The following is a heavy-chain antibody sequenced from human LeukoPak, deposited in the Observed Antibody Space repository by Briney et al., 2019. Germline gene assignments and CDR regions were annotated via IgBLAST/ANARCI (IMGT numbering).Heavy chain of an antibody. CDR1: ALPFSVSW. CDR2: INQDGTEK. CDR3: AKSSGARYFDWLLTEAYAFGI. Sequence: GRSLRPSCAPSALPFSVSWVSWVRQAPGKGLEWVANINQDGTEKYYVDSVKGRFTISRDYAKNSLYLQMNSLRAEDTAVYYCAKSSGARYFDWLLTEAYAFGIWGQGTMVTVSS. V-gene: IGHV3-7*03. D-gene: IGHD3-9*01. J-gene: IGHJ3*02.